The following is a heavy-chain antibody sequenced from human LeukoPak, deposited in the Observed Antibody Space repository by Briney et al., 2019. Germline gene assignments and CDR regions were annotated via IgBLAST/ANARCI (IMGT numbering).Heavy chain of an antibody. Sequence: PSETLSLTCTVSGGSISNYYWNWIRQPPGKGLEWIGYIYYSGSTNYNPSLKSRVTISVDTSKNHFSLKLNSVTAADTAVYYCARGYCRGGSCYNSRGYHDCWGQGTLVTVSS. J-gene: IGHJ4*02. V-gene: IGHV4-59*01. CDR1: GGSISNYY. CDR2: IYYSGST. CDR3: ARGYCRGGSCYNSRGYHDC. D-gene: IGHD2-15*01.